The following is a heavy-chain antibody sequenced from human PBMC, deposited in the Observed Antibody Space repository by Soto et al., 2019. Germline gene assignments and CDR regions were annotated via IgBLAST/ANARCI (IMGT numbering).Heavy chain of an antibody. CDR2: ISGSGSTI. CDR1: GFTFSGYE. J-gene: IGHJ6*02. Sequence: GGSLRLSCAASGFTFSGYEMNWVRQAPGKGLEWVSYISGSGSTIYYADSVKGRFTISRDNAKDSLYLQMNSLRAEDTAVYYCAREVLVFGVIIPPPNDVWGQGTPVTVS. CDR3: AREVLVFGVIIPPPNDV. V-gene: IGHV3-48*03. D-gene: IGHD3-3*01.